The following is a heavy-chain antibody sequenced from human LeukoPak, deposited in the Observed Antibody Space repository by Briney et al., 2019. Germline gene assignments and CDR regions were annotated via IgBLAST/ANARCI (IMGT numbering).Heavy chain of an antibody. J-gene: IGHJ4*02. D-gene: IGHD6-19*01. V-gene: IGHV3-30*03. CDR3: ARGGGSGWFNYFDF. CDR1: GFTFRSYD. CDR2: ISYDGSNN. Sequence: GGSLRLSCAASGFTFRSYDMHWVRQAPGKGLEWVAVISYDGSNNFYRDSVKGRFTISRDNSKNTLYLQMNSLRAEDTAVYFCARGGGSGWFNYFDFWGQGTLVTVSS.